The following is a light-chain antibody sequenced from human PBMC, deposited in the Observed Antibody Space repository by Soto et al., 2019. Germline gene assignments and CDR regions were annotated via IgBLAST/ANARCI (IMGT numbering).Light chain of an antibody. CDR2: EVT. Sequence: QSVLTQPPSASGSPGQSVTISCTGTSGDVGGYDYVSWYQQHPGKAPKLMIYEVTKRPLGVPDRFSGSKSGNTASLTVSGLQAEDEAGYCCSSYAGSDNPYVFGTGTKVTVL. CDR1: SGDVGGYDY. J-gene: IGLJ1*01. V-gene: IGLV2-8*01. CDR3: SSYAGSDNPYV.